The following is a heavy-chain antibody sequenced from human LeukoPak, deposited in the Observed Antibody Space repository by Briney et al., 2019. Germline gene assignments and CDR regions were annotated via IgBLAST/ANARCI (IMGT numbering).Heavy chain of an antibody. CDR3: AKVERIAPAAYNWFDP. Sequence: PGGSLRLSCAASGFTFSSYAMHWVRQAPGKGLEWVAVISYDGSNKYYADSVKGRFTISRDNSKNTLYLQMNSLRAEDTAVYYCAKVERIAPAAYNWFDPWGQGTLVTVSS. CDR2: ISYDGSNK. D-gene: IGHD2-2*01. CDR1: GFTFSSYA. V-gene: IGHV3-30*04. J-gene: IGHJ5*02.